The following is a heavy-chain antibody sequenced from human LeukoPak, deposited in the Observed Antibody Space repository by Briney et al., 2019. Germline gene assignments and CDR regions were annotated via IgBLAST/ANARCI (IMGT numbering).Heavy chain of an antibody. Sequence: GGSLRLSCAASGFTFSRYAMHWVRRAPGKGLEWVAVIANDGRDKHSTDSVKGRFTITRDNAKNTVYLQMNSPRVEDTAVYYCAKDQQIVSAKYYFDSWGQGILVTVSS. J-gene: IGHJ4*02. CDR3: AKDQQIVSAKYYFDS. CDR2: IANDGRDK. V-gene: IGHV3-30*18. CDR1: GFTFSRYA. D-gene: IGHD1/OR15-1a*01.